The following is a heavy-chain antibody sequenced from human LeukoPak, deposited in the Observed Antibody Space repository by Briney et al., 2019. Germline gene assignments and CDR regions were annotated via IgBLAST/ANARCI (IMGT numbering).Heavy chain of an antibody. Sequence: ASVKVSCKASGYTFTGYYMHWVRQAPGQGLEWMGWINPNSGGTNYAQKFQGRVTMTRDTSISTAYMELSRLRSDDTAVYYCARADPIRFLEWLWGVLDYWGQGTLVTVSS. V-gene: IGHV1-2*02. CDR3: ARADPIRFLEWLWGVLDY. J-gene: IGHJ4*02. CDR1: GYTFTGYY. D-gene: IGHD3-3*01. CDR2: INPNSGGT.